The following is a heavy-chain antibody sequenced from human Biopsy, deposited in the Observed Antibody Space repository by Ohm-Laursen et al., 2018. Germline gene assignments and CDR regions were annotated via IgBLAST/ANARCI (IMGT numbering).Heavy chain of an antibody. V-gene: IGHV3-74*01. J-gene: IGHJ6*02. Sequence: SLRLSCAAPEFIFSRFWMYWVRQAPGKGLVWVSRINSDGSSTNYADAVKGRFTISRDNTKKILFLQMNSLRLEDTAFYYCAKDSFVMEWRGLDVWGQGTTVTVSS. CDR2: INSDGSST. D-gene: IGHD3-3*01. CDR1: EFIFSRFW. CDR3: AKDSFVMEWRGLDV.